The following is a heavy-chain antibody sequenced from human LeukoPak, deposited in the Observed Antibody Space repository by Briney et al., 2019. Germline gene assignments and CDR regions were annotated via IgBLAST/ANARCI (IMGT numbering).Heavy chain of an antibody. Sequence: GRSLRLSCAASGFTFSSYAMHWVRQAPGKGLEWVAVISYDGSNKYYADSVKGRFTISRDNSKNTLYLQMNSLRAEDTAVYYCAREMVVIAQFDYWGQGTLVTVSP. CDR3: AREMVVIAQFDY. CDR2: ISYDGSNK. D-gene: IGHD2-21*01. V-gene: IGHV3-30-3*01. CDR1: GFTFSSYA. J-gene: IGHJ4*02.